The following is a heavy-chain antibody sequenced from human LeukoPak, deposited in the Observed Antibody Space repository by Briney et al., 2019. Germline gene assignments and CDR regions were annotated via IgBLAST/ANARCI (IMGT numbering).Heavy chain of an antibody. J-gene: IGHJ4*02. CDR1: GFTFRSYD. CDR2: IGIGGDT. D-gene: IGHD2-15*01. V-gene: IGHV3-13*01. CDR3: VRQATPHGHFDY. Sequence: SGRSLRLPCAASGFTFRSYDMHWVRQATGKGLEWVSAIGIGGDTYYPGSVKGRFTISRENAKNSLYLQMNSLRAGDTAVYYCVRQATPHGHFDYWGQGILATVSS.